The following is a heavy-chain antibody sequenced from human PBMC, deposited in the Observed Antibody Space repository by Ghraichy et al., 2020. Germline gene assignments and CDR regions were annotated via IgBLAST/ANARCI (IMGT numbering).Heavy chain of an antibody. CDR2: IFTSGST. J-gene: IGHJ2*01. D-gene: IGHD2-2*01. V-gene: IGHV4-61*02. Sequence: SETLSLTCTVSGGSISSGGYYGSWIRQPAGKGLEWIGRIFTSGSTNYNPSLESRVSMSVETSKNQYSLTLSSVTAADTAVYYCARETYCGTTNCYGSNRYLELRGRGNLVNVFS. CDR3: ARETYCGTTNCYGSNRYLEL. CDR1: GGSISSGGYY.